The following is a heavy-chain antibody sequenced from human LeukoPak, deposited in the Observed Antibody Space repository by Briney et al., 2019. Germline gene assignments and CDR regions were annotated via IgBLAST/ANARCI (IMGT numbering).Heavy chain of an antibody. CDR2: INHSGST. V-gene: IGHV4-34*01. J-gene: IGHJ4*02. CDR3: ARVPLYYYGSGSGFDY. Sequence: PSETLSLTCAVYGGSFSGYYWSWIRQPPGKGLEWIGEINHSGSTNYNPSLKSRVTISVGTSKNQFSLKLSSVTAADTAVYYCARVPLYYYGSGSGFDYWGQGTLVTVSS. CDR1: GGSFSGYY. D-gene: IGHD3-10*01.